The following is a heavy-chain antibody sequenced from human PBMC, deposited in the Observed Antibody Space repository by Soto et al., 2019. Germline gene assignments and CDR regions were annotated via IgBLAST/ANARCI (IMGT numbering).Heavy chain of an antibody. V-gene: IGHV1-18*01. CDR1: GYTFTSYG. CDR2: ISGFNDDT. J-gene: IGHJ5*02. D-gene: IGHD3-10*01. CDR3: ARSGSYYPARNWFGP. Sequence: QVQLVQSGAEMKNPGASVKVSCKASGYTFTSYGISWVRKAPGQGLEWMGWISGFNDDTNHAQKLQGRVTMTKDTSTSTAYMELRSLKSDDTAVYYCARSGSYYPARNWFGPWGQGTLVTVSS.